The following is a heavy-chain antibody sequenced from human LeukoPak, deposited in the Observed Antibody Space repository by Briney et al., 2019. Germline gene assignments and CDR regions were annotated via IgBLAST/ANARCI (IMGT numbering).Heavy chain of an antibody. J-gene: IGHJ5*02. Sequence: ASVKVSCKASGGTFSSYAISWVRQAPGQGLEWMGGIIPIFGTANYAQNFQGRVTITADESMSTAYMELSSLRSEDTAVYYCARDQATIFGVVIPDAFDPWGQGTLVTVSS. CDR2: IIPIFGTA. CDR3: ARDQATIFGVVIPDAFDP. D-gene: IGHD3-3*01. V-gene: IGHV1-69*13. CDR1: GGTFSSYA.